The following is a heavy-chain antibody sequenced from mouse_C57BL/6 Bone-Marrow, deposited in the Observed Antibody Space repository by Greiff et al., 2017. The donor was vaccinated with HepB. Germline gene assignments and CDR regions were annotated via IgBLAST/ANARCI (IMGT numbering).Heavy chain of an antibody. D-gene: IGHD2-1*01. V-gene: IGHV1-7*01. CDR3: ALYDNYVSYAMDY. Sequence: VLRVESGAELVKPGASVKLSCKASGYTFTSYWMHWVRQRPGQGLEWIGYINPSSGYTKYNQKFKDKATLTADKSSSTVYMQLSSLTYADTAVYYCALYDNYVSYAMDYWGQGTSVTGSS. J-gene: IGHJ4*01. CDR1: GYTFTSYW. CDR2: INPSSGYT.